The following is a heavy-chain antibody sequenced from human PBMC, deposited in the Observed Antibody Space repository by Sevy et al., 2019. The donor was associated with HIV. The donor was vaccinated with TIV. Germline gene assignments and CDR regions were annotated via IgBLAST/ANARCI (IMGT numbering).Heavy chain of an antibody. J-gene: IGHJ4*02. V-gene: IGHV1-69*13. D-gene: IGHD2-21*02. CDR1: GGTISNYG. CDR3: ARGNAVTGRGDYFAF. CDR2: ITPFFGTI. Sequence: ASVKVSCKASGGTISNYGFSWVRQAPGQGLEWVGGITPFFGTINYAQKFQDRVTITADESAGTVYLELSRLRSEDTAVYYSARGNAVTGRGDYFAFWGRGTLVTASS.